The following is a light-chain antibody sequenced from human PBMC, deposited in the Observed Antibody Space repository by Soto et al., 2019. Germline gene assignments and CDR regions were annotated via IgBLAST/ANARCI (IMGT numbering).Light chain of an antibody. J-gene: IGKJ2*02. CDR3: QQYGT. CDR2: DAS. Sequence: DIQMTQSPSSLSASVGDRVTITCQASQDISNYLNWYQQKPGKAPKLLIYDASNSETGVPSRFSGSGSGTDFTFTISSLQPEDIATYYCQQYGTFGQGTKLEIK. CDR1: QDISNY. V-gene: IGKV1-33*01.